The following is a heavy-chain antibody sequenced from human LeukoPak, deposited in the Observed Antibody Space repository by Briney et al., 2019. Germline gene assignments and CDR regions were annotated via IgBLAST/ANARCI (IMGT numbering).Heavy chain of an antibody. CDR1: GYTFTNYY. J-gene: IGHJ4*02. CDR2: NNPNSGGT. D-gene: IGHD2-2*01. V-gene: IGHV1-2*02. CDR3: AREFRVVVPAAIDYFDY. Sequence: ASVKVSCKASGYTFTNYYMHWLRQPPGQGLEWMGWNNPNSGGTNYAQKFQGRVTMTRDTSISTAYMDLSRLGSDDTAVYYCAREFRVVVPAAIDYFDYWGQGTLVTVSS.